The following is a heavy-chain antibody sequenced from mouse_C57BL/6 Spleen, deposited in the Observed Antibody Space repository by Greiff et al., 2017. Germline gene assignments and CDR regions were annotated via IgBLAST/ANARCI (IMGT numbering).Heavy chain of an antibody. CDR1: GYTFTDYE. D-gene: IGHD2-3*01. CDR2: IDPETGGT. CDR3: TRSWGYDGYPFAY. Sequence: VQLQQSGAELVRPGASVTLSCKASGYTFTDYEMHWVKQTPVHGLEWIGAIDPETGGTAYNQKFKGKAILTADKSSSTAYMERRSLTSEDSAVYYCTRSWGYDGYPFAYWGQGTLVTVSA. V-gene: IGHV1-15*01. J-gene: IGHJ3*01.